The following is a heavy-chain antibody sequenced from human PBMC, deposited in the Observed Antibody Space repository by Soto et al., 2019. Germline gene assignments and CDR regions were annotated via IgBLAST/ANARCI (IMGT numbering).Heavy chain of an antibody. CDR3: ARVKDGYNLVFDY. CDR2: IYYSGST. CDR1: GGSISSGDYY. D-gene: IGHD5-12*01. V-gene: IGHV4-30-4*01. J-gene: IGHJ4*02. Sequence: ASETLSLTCTVSGGSISSGDYYWSWIRQPPGKGLEWIGYIYYSGSTYYNPSLKSRVTISVDRSKNQFSLKLSSVTAADTAVYYCARVKDGYNLVFDYWGQGTLVTVSS.